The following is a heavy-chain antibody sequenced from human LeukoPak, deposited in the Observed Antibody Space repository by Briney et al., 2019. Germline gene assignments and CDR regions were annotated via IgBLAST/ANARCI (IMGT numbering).Heavy chain of an antibody. J-gene: IGHJ3*02. CDR2: FHYSWTT. CDR1: GGSVSNYS. CDR3: ARHSGSTGGAFDI. Sequence: PSETLSLTCAVSGGSVSNYSGRWIRQPPGRGLEWIGYFHYSWTTNYNPSLKTRVITPIDTSKTQSSLKLSSVTAADTAVYYCARHSGSTGGAFDIWGQGTMVTVSS. D-gene: IGHD1-26*01. V-gene: IGHV4-59*02.